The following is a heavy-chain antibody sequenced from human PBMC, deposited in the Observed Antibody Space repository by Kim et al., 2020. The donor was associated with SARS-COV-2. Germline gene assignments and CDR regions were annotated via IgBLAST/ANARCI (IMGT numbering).Heavy chain of an antibody. Sequence: GGSLRLSCAASGFTFSSYAMSWVRQAPGKGLEWVSGIITTGGGTYYADSVKGRFTISRDNSKNTLYLQMNSLRAEDTAVYYCAKGAGYYGSGRMYFDYWGQGTLVTVSS. CDR2: IITTGGGT. CDR3: AKGAGYYGSGRMYFDY. J-gene: IGHJ4*02. D-gene: IGHD3-10*01. V-gene: IGHV3-23*01. CDR1: GFTFSSYA.